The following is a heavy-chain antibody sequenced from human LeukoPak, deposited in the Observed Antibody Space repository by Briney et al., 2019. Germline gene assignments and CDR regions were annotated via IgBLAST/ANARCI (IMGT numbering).Heavy chain of an antibody. CDR1: GGSISTYY. V-gene: IGHV4-59*01. J-gene: IGHJ4*02. CDR3: ARANQLPSGSTYYFDY. CDR2: IYSSGST. D-gene: IGHD3-10*01. Sequence: SETLSLTCTVSGGSISTYYWSWIRQPPGKGLEWIGYIYSSGSTNYNPSLKSRVTISVDTSKNQFSLKLRSVTAADTAVYYCARANQLPSGSTYYFDYWGQGALVTVSS.